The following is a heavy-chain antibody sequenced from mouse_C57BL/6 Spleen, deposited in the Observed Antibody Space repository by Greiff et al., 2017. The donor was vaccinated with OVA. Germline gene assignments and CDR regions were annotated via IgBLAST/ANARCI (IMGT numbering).Heavy chain of an antibody. CDR3: VRGGAMYY. V-gene: IGHV10-3*01. J-gene: IGHJ4*01. CDR2: IRSKSSNSAT. CDR1: GFTFNTSA. Sequence: VQLQQSGGGLVQPKGSLKLSCAASGFTFNTSAMHWVRQAPGKGLEWVARIRSKSSNSATYYADSVKDRFTISRDDSQSMLYLQMNNLKTEDTAMYYCVRGGAMYYWGQGISVTVSS.